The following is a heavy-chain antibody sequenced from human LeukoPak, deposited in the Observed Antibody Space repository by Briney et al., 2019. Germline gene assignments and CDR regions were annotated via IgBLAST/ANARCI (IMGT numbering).Heavy chain of an antibody. CDR1: GGSFSGYY. CDR3: ARHGRITMIVGHAFDI. V-gene: IGHV4-34*01. D-gene: IGHD3-22*01. J-gene: IGHJ3*02. CDR2: INHSGST. Sequence: PSETLSLTCAVYGGSFSGYYWSWIRQPPGKGLEWIGEINHSGSTNYNPSLKSRVTISVDTSKTQFSLKLSSVTAADTAVYYCARHGRITMIVGHAFDIWGQGTMVTVSS.